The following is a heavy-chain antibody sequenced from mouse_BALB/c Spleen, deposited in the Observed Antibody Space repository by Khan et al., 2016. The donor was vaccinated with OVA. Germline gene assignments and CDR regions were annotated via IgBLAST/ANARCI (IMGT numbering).Heavy chain of an antibody. CDR3: ARGEYGNFFFDH. V-gene: IGHV1S132*01. CDR2: IYPGTGST. CDR1: GYIFTSYW. Sequence: QVRLQQSGGELVRPGASVKVSCKTSGYIFTSYWIHWVKQRSGQGLEWIARIYPGTGSTYYNEKFKGKATLTADKSSSTAYMQLSSLKSEDSAVXICARGEYGNFFFDHWGQGTTLTVSS. J-gene: IGHJ2*01. D-gene: IGHD2-10*02.